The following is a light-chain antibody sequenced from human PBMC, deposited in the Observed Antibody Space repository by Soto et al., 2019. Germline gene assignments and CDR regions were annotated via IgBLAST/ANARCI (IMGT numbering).Light chain of an antibody. CDR2: AAS. J-gene: IGKJ5*01. CDR1: QRVNNY. CDR3: QQYDILPIT. Sequence: QMPMSTSSLSAPLRASVTITCGAGQRVNNYVAWYQQKPGKAPKLLIYAASTVQSGVPSRFRGSGSGTHFTFTISSLQTEDSGTYYCQQYDILPITFGRGTQVDIK. V-gene: IGKV1-33*01.